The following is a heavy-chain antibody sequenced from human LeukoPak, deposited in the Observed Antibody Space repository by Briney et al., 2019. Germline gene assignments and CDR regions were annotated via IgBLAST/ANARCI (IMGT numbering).Heavy chain of an antibody. V-gene: IGHV4-39*07. CDR3: ARAPPLWFGEGYYFDY. D-gene: IGHD3-10*01. CDR1: GGSISSSSYY. Sequence: SETLSLTCTVPGGSISSSSYYWGWIRQPPGKGLEWIGSIYYSGSTYYNPSLKSRVTISVDTSKNQFSLKLSSVTAADTAVYYCARAPPLWFGEGYYFDYWGQGTLVTVS. CDR2: IYYSGST. J-gene: IGHJ4*02.